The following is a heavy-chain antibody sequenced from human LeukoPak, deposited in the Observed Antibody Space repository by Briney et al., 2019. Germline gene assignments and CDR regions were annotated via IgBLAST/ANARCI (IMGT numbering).Heavy chain of an antibody. V-gene: IGHV1-2*02. J-gene: IGHJ4*02. CDR3: ARNYGGTSKFFDY. CDR1: GYTFTGYF. D-gene: IGHD4-23*01. Sequence: PRASVKVSCKASGYTFTGYFIHWVRQAPGQGLEWMGWVSPNIGATNYAQRFQGRVTMTWDTSIRTAYLEVSRLTSDDTALYYCARNYGGTSKFFDYWGQGTLVTASS. CDR2: VSPNIGAT.